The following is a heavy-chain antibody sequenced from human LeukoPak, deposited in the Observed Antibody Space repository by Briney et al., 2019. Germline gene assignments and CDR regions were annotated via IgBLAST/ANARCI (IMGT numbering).Heavy chain of an antibody. CDR2: ISSSSSTI. CDR3: ARAIYDILTGYYFIPVGCYMHV. J-gene: IGHJ6*03. V-gene: IGHV3-48*04. D-gene: IGHD3-9*01. Sequence: GGSLRLSCAASGFTFSSYSMNWVGQAPGKGLEWVSYISSSSSTIYYADSVKGRFTISRDNAKNSLYLQMNSLRAEDTAVYYCARAIYDILTGYYFIPVGCYMHVWGKGTTVNVSS. CDR1: GFTFSSYS.